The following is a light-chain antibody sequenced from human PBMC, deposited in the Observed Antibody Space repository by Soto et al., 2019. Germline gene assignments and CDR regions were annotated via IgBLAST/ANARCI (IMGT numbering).Light chain of an antibody. CDR3: QQYSPSPWT. Sequence: EIVLTQSPGTLSLSPGERATLSCRASQTVASNYLAWYQQKPGQAPRLLIYGASRRATGIPDRFSGSGSGTDFTLTISRLEPEDFVQYHCQQYSPSPWTFGQGTKVDIK. V-gene: IGKV3-20*01. CDR2: GAS. J-gene: IGKJ1*01. CDR1: QTVASNY.